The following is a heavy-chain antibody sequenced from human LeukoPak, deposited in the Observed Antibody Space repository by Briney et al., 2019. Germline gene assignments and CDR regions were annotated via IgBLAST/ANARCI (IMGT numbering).Heavy chain of an antibody. CDR2: IRYDGSNT. CDR3: AKVVRYYYDSSGSALDY. D-gene: IGHD3-22*01. CDR1: GFTFSTNG. J-gene: IGHJ4*02. Sequence: PGGSLRLSCAASGFTFSTNGMHWVRQAPGKGLEGVAFIRYDGSNTQYADSVKGRFTISRDNYKNTLYVQMNSLRAEDTAMYYCAKVVRYYYDSSGSALDYWGQGTLVTVSS. V-gene: IGHV3-30*02.